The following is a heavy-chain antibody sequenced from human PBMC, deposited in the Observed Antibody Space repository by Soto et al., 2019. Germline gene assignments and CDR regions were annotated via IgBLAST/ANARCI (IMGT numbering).Heavy chain of an antibody. CDR3: ARGNGIVVVPAANYYYYYYMDV. CDR2: MNPNSGNT. D-gene: IGHD2-2*01. Sequence: ASVTGSCKASGYTFTSYDINWVRQATGQGLEWMRWMNPNSGNTGYAQKFQGRVTMTRNTSISTAYMELSSLRSEDTAVYYCARGNGIVVVPAANYYYYYYMDVWGKGTTVTVSS. CDR1: GYTFTSYD. V-gene: IGHV1-8*01. J-gene: IGHJ6*03.